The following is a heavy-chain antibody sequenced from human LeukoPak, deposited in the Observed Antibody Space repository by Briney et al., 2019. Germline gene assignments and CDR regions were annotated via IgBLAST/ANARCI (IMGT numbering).Heavy chain of an antibody. CDR3: ARDHVVVGSTTSFFDY. CDR2: IYTNGHT. CDR1: GGSMSNYH. D-gene: IGHD3-22*01. Sequence: SETLSLSCTVSGGSMSNYHWTWIRQPPGEGLEWIGRIYTNGHTNYSPSLRSRVTMSVDTSKNRFSLKVRFVTAADTAVYFCARDHVVVGSTTSFFDYWGQGILVTVSS. J-gene: IGHJ4*02. V-gene: IGHV4-4*07.